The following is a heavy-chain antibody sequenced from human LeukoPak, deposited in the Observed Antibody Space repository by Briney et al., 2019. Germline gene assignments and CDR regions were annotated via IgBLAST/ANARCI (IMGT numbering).Heavy chain of an antibody. CDR3: ARGPRNYYDSSGYKSYFDY. D-gene: IGHD3-22*01. V-gene: IGHV4-34*01. CDR1: GGSFSGYY. J-gene: IGHJ4*02. CDR2: INHSGST. Sequence: PSETLSLTCAVYGGSFSGYYWSWLRQPPGKGLEWIGEINHSGSTNYNPSLKSRVTMSLDTSKNQCSLKLSSVTAADTAVYYCARGPRNYYDSSGYKSYFDYWGQGTLVTVSS.